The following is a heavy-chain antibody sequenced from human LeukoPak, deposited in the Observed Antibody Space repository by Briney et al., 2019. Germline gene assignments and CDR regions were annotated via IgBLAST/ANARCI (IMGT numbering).Heavy chain of an antibody. D-gene: IGHD6-13*01. CDR3: ALVSIAAAGPIDY. Sequence: SETLSLTCTVSGDSISNFYWSWIRQPAGKGLEWIGRIYTSGSTNYNPSLKSRVTMSVDTSKNQFSLKLSSVTAADTAVYYCALVSIAAAGPIDYWGQGTLVTVSS. CDR1: GDSISNFY. CDR2: IYTSGST. J-gene: IGHJ4*02. V-gene: IGHV4-4*07.